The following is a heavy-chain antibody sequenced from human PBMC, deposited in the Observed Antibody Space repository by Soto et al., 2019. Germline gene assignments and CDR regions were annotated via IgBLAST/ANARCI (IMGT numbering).Heavy chain of an antibody. V-gene: IGHV1-18*01. J-gene: IGHJ6*03. CDR2: ISAYNGNT. CDR3: ARVVRYFDWLLSDYYYYYMDV. Sequence: ASVKVSCKASGYTFTSYGISWVRQAPGQGLEWMGWISAYNGNTNYAQKLQGRVTMTTDTSTSTAYLELRSLRSDDTAVYYCARVVRYFDWLLSDYYYYYMDVWGKGTTVTVSS. D-gene: IGHD3-9*01. CDR1: GYTFTSYG.